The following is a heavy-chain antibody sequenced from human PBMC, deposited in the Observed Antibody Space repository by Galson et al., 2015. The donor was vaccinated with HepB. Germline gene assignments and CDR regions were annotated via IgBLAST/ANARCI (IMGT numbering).Heavy chain of an antibody. CDR2: IRYDGKNE. V-gene: IGHV3-30*02. J-gene: IGHJ4*02. CDR1: GFTFSSYG. CDR3: AKTQYYGSGTYYNGPTETLDY. D-gene: IGHD3-10*01. Sequence: SLRLSCAASGFTFSSYGMHWVRQAPGKGLEWVAFIRYDGKNEYYADSVKGRLTISRDNSKNTLYLQMNSLRAEDTAVYYCAKTQYYGSGTYYNGPTETLDYWGQGTLVSVSS.